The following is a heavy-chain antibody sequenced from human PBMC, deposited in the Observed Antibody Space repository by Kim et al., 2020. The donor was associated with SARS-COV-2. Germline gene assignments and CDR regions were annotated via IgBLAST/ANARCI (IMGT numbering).Heavy chain of an antibody. CDR2: IIPIFGIA. V-gene: IGHV1-69*04. CDR1: GGTFSSYA. D-gene: IGHD3-22*01. J-gene: IGHJ4*02. Sequence: SVKVSCKASGGTFSSYAISWVRQAPGQGLEWMGRIIPIFGIANYAQKFQGRVTITADKSTSTAYMELSSLRSEDTAVYYCAREGEKGGYYYDSSDEEGFDYRGQGTLVTVSS. CDR3: AREGEKGGYYYDSSDEEGFDY.